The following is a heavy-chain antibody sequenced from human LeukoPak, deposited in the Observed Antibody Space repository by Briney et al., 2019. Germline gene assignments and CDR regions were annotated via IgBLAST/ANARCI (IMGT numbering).Heavy chain of an antibody. V-gene: IGHV5-51*01. D-gene: IGHD3-22*01. CDR3: AGWNFDYYDSSGYLFDY. CDR1: GYSFTSYW. J-gene: IGHJ4*02. CDR2: IYPGDSDT. Sequence: GESLKISCKGSGYSFTSYWIGWVRQMPGKGLEWMGIIYPGDSDTRYSPSFQGQVTISADKSISTAYLQWSSLKASDTAMYYCAGWNFDYYDSSGYLFDYWGQGTLVTVSS.